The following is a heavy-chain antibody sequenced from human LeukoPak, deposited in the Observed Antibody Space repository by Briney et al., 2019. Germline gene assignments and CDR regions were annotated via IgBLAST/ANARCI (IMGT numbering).Heavy chain of an antibody. V-gene: IGHV4-39*07. J-gene: IGHJ6*03. CDR3: ARVRRALYYYYYYMDV. Sequence: PSETLSLTCTVSGGSISSSSYYWGWIRQPPGKGLEWIGSIYYSGSTYYNPSLKSRVTISVDTSKNQFSLKLSSVTAADTAVYYCARVRRALYYYYYYMDVWGKGTTVTVSS. CDR1: GGSISSSSYY. CDR2: IYYSGST.